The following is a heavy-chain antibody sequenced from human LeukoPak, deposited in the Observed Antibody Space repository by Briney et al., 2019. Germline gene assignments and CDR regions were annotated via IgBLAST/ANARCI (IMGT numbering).Heavy chain of an antibody. J-gene: IGHJ4*02. CDR3: ARLSSSWSGYFGY. D-gene: IGHD6-13*01. Sequence: SETLSLTCTVSGGSISSGGYYWSWIRQHPGKGLEWIGYIYYSGSTYYNPSLKSRVTISVDTSKNQFSLKLSSVTAADTAVYYCARLSSSWSGYFGYWGQGTLVTVSS. CDR1: GGSISSGGYY. V-gene: IGHV4-31*03. CDR2: IYYSGST.